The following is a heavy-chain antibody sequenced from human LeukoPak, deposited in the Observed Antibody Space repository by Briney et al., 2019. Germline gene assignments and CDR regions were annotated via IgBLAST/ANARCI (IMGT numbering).Heavy chain of an antibody. CDR1: GFTFSNAW. V-gene: IGHV3-15*01. D-gene: IGHD3-16*02. Sequence: GGSLRLPCAASGFTFSNAWMSWVRQAPGKGLEWVGRIKSKTDGGTTDYAAPVKGRFTISRDDSKNTLYLQMNSLKTEDTAVYYRTTEPSFGGVIALFDYWGQGTLVTVSS. J-gene: IGHJ4*02. CDR2: IKSKTDGGTT. CDR3: TTEPSFGGVIALFDY.